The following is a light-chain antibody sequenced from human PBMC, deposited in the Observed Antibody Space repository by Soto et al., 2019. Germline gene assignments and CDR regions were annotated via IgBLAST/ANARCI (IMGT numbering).Light chain of an antibody. CDR1: QDIAIY. CDR3: QQLRSYPST. CDR2: AAS. V-gene: IGKV1-9*01. J-gene: IGKJ4*01. Sequence: IHLTPSPSSLSASVRARVTITCXASQDIAIYLAWYQQKPGEAPKLLIYAASTLHGGVPSRFSGSGSGTDFALTITSLQAEDFATYYCQQLRSYPSTFGGGTKVDI.